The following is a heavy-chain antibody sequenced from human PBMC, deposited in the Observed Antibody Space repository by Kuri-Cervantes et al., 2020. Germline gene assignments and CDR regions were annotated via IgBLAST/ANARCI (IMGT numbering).Heavy chain of an antibody. CDR2: IWYDGSNK. J-gene: IGHJ4*02. V-gene: IGHV3-33*08. CDR1: GFTFSSSW. CDR3: ARGGSIFGVVSAADY. D-gene: IGHD3-3*01. Sequence: GESLKISCAASGFTFSSSWMHWVRQAPGKGLEWVAVIWYDGSNKYYADSVKGRFTISRDNSKNTLYLQMNSLRAEDTAVYYCARGGSIFGVVSAADYWGQGTLVTVSS.